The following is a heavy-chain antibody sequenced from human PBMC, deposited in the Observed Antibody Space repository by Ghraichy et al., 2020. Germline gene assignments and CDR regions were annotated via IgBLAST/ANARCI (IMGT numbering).Heavy chain of an antibody. Sequence: SETLSLTCAVDDGSFSGFYWTWIRQSPGKGLGWVGEITHRGTSEYNPSLRGRVIISADASKRQFSLKLDSVTAADSAIYYCARGFFTKYFDVWGQGTQVTVSS. D-gene: IGHD2-8*01. J-gene: IGHJ4*02. CDR2: ITHRGTS. CDR3: ARGFFTKYFDV. V-gene: IGHV4-34*01. CDR1: DGSFSGFY.